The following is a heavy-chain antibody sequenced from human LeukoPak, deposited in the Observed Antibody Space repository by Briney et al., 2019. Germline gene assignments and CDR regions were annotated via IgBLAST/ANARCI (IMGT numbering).Heavy chain of an antibody. V-gene: IGHV3-30*04. CDR1: GFTFSSYA. CDR3: ARGGGYGGFDY. CDR2: ISYDGSKK. D-gene: IGHD5-12*01. Sequence: GRSLRLSCAASGFTFSSYALHWVRQAPGKGLEWVAVISYDGSKKYYADSVKDRFTISRDNSKNTLYLQMNSLRADDTAVYYCARGGGYGGFDYWGQGTRVTVSS. J-gene: IGHJ4*02.